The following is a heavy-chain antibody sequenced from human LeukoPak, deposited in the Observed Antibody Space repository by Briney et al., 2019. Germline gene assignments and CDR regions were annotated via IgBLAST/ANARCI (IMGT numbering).Heavy chain of an antibody. CDR3: ARHFYSSTPYYFDY. CDR1: GVSISSSSYY. J-gene: IGHJ4*02. V-gene: IGHV4-39*01. Sequence: PSETLSLTCTVSGVSISSSSYYWGWIRQPPGKGLEWIGTIYYSGSTYYNPSLNSRVTMSVDTSQNQFSLKLTSLTAADTAVYYCARHFYSSTPYYFDYWGQGTLVTVSS. CDR2: IYYSGST. D-gene: IGHD6-13*01.